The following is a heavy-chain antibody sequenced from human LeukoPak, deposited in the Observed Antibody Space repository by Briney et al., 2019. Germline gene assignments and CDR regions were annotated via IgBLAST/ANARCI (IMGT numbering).Heavy chain of an antibody. CDR2: ITASGDRT. CDR1: GFTFSDYV. Sequence: PGGSLRLSCAASGFTFSDYVMIWVRQAPGKGLAWGSGITASGDRTFYGDSVRGRFTMSRDNSKNTVYLQMNSLRVDDTAVYYCARRDIVVVVSASDYWGQGTLVTVSS. V-gene: IGHV3-23*01. J-gene: IGHJ4*02. D-gene: IGHD2-15*01. CDR3: ARRDIVVVVSASDY.